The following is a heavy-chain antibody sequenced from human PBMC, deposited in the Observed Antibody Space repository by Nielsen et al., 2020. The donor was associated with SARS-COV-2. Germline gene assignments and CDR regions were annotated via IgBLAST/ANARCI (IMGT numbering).Heavy chain of an antibody. Sequence: SCKASGGTFSSYAMHWVRQAPGKGLEYVSAISSNGGSTYYADSVKGRFTISRDNSKNTLYLQMSSLRAEDTAVYYCVKDFVQQWLVPHFDYWGQGTLVTVSS. V-gene: IGHV3-64D*09. CDR1: GGTFSSYA. J-gene: IGHJ4*02. D-gene: IGHD6-19*01. CDR3: VKDFVQQWLVPHFDY. CDR2: ISSNGGST.